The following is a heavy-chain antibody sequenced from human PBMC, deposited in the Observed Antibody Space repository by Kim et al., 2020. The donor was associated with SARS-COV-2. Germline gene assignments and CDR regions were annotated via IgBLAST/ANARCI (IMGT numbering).Heavy chain of an antibody. J-gene: IGHJ4*02. CDR2: IATHNGNS. CDR3: ARGEEWNYFDY. V-gene: IGHV1-18*01. D-gene: IGHD3-3*01. Sequence: ASVKVSCKASGYTFFSYGISWVRQAPGQGLEWMGWIATHNGNSKYAQKFQGRVTMTTDTSATTVYMEMTRLTPDDTAVYYCARGEEWNYFDYWGQGALVT. CDR1: GYTFFSYG.